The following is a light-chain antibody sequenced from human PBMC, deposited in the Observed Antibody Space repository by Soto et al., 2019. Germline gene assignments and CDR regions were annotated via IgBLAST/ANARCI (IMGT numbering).Light chain of an antibody. CDR3: QQYNSYLLT. J-gene: IGKJ4*01. Sequence: DIQMTQSPSTLSALVGDRVTITCRASQNIGTWLAWYQQKPVKAPKLLIYEGYTLEGGVPSRFSGSGSGTEFTLTISSLQPDDFATYYCQQYNSYLLTFGGGTKVEIQ. CDR2: EGY. CDR1: QNIGTW. V-gene: IGKV1-5*01.